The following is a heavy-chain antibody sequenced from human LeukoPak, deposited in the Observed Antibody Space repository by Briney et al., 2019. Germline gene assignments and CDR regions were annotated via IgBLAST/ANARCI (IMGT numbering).Heavy chain of an antibody. D-gene: IGHD2-21*01. Sequence: GGSLRLSCAASGFTFSSYSMNWVGPAPGKGLEWVSSIRPSSRHIYYGDSVKGRFTISRDNAKNSLYLQMNSLRAEDTALYYCARGVANDYWGQGTLVTVSS. CDR3: ARGVANDY. CDR2: IRPSSRHI. V-gene: IGHV3-21*01. CDR1: GFTFSSYS. J-gene: IGHJ4*02.